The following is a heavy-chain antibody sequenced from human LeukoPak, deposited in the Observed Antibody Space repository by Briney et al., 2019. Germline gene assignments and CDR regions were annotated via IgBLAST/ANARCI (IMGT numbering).Heavy chain of an antibody. CDR3: AREVVAGTHDAFDI. J-gene: IGHJ3*02. D-gene: IGHD6-19*01. CDR1: GYTFTGYY. V-gene: IGHV1-2*05. CDR2: INPNSGGT. Sequence: GASVKVSCKASGYTFTGYYMLWVRQAPGQGLEWMERINPNSGGTNYAQKFQGRVTMTGDMSMSTVYMELSRLRSDDTVVYLCAREVVAGTHDAFDIWGQGTMVTVSS.